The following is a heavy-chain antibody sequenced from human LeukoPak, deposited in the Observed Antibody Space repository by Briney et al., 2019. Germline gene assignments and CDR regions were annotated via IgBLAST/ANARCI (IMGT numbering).Heavy chain of an antibody. J-gene: IGHJ4*02. V-gene: IGHV4-59*01. D-gene: IGHD4-17*01. CDR3: ASLHVGDYGDYSYFDY. Sequence: SETLSLTCTVSGGSISSYYWSWIRQPPGKGLEWIGYIYYSGSTNYNPSLKSRVTISVDTSNNQFSLKLSSVTAADTAVYYCASLHVGDYGDYSYFDYWGQGTLVTVSS. CDR2: IYYSGST. CDR1: GGSISSYY.